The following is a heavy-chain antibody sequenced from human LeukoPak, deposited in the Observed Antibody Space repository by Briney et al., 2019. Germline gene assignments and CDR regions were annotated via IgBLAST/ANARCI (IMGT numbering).Heavy chain of an antibody. CDR2: IIPILGIA. J-gene: IGHJ5*02. CDR1: GGTFSSYA. Sequence: SVKVSCKASGGTFSSYAISWVRQAPGQGLEWMGRIIPILGIANYAQKFQGRVTITADKSTSTAYMELSSLRSEDTAVYYCATSLIVGNWFDPWGQGTLVTVSS. CDR3: ATSLIVGNWFDP. V-gene: IGHV1-69*04. D-gene: IGHD2-15*01.